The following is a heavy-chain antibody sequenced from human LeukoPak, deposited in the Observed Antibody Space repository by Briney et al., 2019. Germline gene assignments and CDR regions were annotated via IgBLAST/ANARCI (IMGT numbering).Heavy chain of an antibody. D-gene: IGHD3-3*01. Sequence: SETLSLTCTVSGGSINNYFWSGIRQPPGKGLEWLGYVYYSGSTRYSPSLKSRVTISLDTSKNQFSLKLSSVTAADTAVYFCVRHLMTIFGVVIKPGPFDPWGQGTLVTVSS. CDR1: GGSINNYF. V-gene: IGHV4-59*08. J-gene: IGHJ5*02. CDR2: VYYSGST. CDR3: VRHLMTIFGVVIKPGPFDP.